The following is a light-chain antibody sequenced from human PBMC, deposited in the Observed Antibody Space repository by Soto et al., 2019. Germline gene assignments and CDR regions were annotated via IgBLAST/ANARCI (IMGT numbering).Light chain of an antibody. CDR2: DVS. J-gene: IGKJ2*01. CDR1: QSVRGF. V-gene: IGKV3-11*01. Sequence: EIVLTQSPATLSLSPGERATLSCRASQSVRGFLAWYQQRPGQPPRLLIYDVSKRATGIPGRFSGGGSGTDFTLTSSSLEPEDFAVYYCQERSEWYSFGQGTKLEI. CDR3: QERSEWYS.